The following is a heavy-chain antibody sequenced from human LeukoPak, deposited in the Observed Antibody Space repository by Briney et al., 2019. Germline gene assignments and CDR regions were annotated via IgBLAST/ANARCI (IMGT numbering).Heavy chain of an antibody. D-gene: IGHD3-10*01. CDR1: GGSFSGYY. J-gene: IGHJ6*03. CDR3: ATWGLLWFGESPAPGYYYMDV. CDR2: INHSGST. Sequence: PSETLSLTCAVYGGSFSGYYWSWIRQPPGKGLEWIGEINHSGSTNYNPSLKSRVTISVDTSKNQFSLKLSSVTAADTAVYYCATWGLLWFGESPAPGYYYMDVWGKGTTVTVSS. V-gene: IGHV4-34*01.